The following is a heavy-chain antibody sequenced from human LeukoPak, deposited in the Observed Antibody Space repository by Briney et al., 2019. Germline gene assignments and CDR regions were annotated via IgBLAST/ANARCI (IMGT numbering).Heavy chain of an antibody. J-gene: IGHJ6*03. V-gene: IGHV1-8*01. D-gene: IGHD3-10*01. CDR2: MNPNSGNT. CDR3: ARGPYGSGSYDYYYMDV. Sequence: ASVKVSCKASGYTFTSYDINWVRQATGQGLEWMGWMNPNSGNTGYAQKFQGRVTMTRNTSISTAYMELSSLRSGDTAVYYCARGPYGSGSYDYYYMDVWGKGTTVTISS. CDR1: GYTFTSYD.